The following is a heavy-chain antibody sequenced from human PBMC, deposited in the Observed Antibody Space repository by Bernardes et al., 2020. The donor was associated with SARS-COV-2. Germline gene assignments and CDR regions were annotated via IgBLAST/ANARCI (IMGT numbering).Heavy chain of an antibody. J-gene: IGHJ4*02. CDR1: GFNFSNYD. V-gene: IGHV3-33*01. CDR3: ARDGTETKWYLRPFDY. D-gene: IGHD2-15*01. Sequence: GGSLRLSCVVSGFNFSNYDMHWVRQAPGKGLEWVAGMWYDGSKEYHADSVKGRFTISRDNSKHTLHLQMNSLRAEDTAVYYCARDGTETKWYLRPFDYWGQGTLVTVSS. CDR2: MWYDGSKE.